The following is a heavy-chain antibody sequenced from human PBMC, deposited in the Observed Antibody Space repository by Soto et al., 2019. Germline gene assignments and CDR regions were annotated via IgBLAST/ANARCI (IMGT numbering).Heavy chain of an antibody. Sequence: EVHLLESGGGLVQPGGSLRLSCAASGFTFNIYAMNWVRQAPGRGLEWVSGISGSGGVKYYGDSVKGRFAISRDNSKNTLYLQMNSLRAEDTAIYYCAKDRGPRPDAFDIWGQGTLVTVSS. CDR3: AKDRGPRPDAFDI. V-gene: IGHV3-23*01. CDR1: GFTFNIYA. CDR2: ISGSGGVK. J-gene: IGHJ3*02. D-gene: IGHD3-10*01.